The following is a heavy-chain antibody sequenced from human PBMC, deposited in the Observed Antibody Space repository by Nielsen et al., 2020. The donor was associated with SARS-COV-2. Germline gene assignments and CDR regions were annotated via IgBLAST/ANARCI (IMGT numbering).Heavy chain of an antibody. V-gene: IGHV3-23*01. CDR3: AKGQQWLDELDY. D-gene: IGHD6-19*01. CDR2: ISDNGANT. Sequence: GGSLRLSCAASGFRFSSHAMSWVRQAPGKGLEWASGISDNGANTYYADSVKGRFTISKDMSKNTLYLQMNSLRAEDTAVYFCAKGQQWLDELDYWGQGTLVTGSS. CDR1: GFRFSSHA. J-gene: IGHJ4*02.